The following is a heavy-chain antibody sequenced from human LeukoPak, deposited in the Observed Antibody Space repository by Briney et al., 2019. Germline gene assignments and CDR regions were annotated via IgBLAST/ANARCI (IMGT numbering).Heavy chain of an antibody. D-gene: IGHD3-16*02. CDR1: GGSISSTTYY. Sequence: SETLSLTCTVSGGSISSTTYYWDWIRQPPGKGLEWIGTIYYIGSTYYNPSLKSRVTISVDTSKNQFSLKLSSVTAADTAVYYCARHIGGRYYYYYMDVWGKGTTVTISS. J-gene: IGHJ6*03. CDR3: ARHIGGRYYYYYMDV. V-gene: IGHV4-39*01. CDR2: IYYIGST.